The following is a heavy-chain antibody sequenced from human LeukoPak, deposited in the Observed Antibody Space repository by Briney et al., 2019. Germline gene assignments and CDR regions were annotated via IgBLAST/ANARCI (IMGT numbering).Heavy chain of an antibody. CDR2: IHYSGKT. CDR1: GGSISSSSYY. CDR3: ARHTSWWFGELLDPNWFDP. D-gene: IGHD3-10*01. V-gene: IGHV4-39*01. Sequence: PSETLSLTCTVSGGSISSSSYYWGWIRQPPGKGLEWIGTIHYSGKTYYNPSLKSRVTISVDTSKNQFSLKLSSVTAADPAVYYCARHTSWWFGELLDPNWFDPWGQGTLVTVSS. J-gene: IGHJ5*02.